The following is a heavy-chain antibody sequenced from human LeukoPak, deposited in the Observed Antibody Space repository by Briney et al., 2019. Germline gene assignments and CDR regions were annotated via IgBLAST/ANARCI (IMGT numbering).Heavy chain of an antibody. J-gene: IGHJ6*03. CDR2: INQSGST. V-gene: IGHV4-34*01. Sequence: PSETLSLTCAVYGGSSGGYYWSWIRQPPGKGLEWIGNINQSGSTNYNPSLKSRVTISVDPSKNQFSLKLTSVTAADTAVYYCAKGGGSYPYYYYMDVWGKGTTVTVSS. CDR1: GGSSGGYY. CDR3: AKGGGSYPYYYYMDV. D-gene: IGHD1-26*01.